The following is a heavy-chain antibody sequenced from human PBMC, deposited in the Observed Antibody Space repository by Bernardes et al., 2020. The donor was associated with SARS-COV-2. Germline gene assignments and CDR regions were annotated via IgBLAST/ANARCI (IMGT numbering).Heavy chain of an antibody. D-gene: IGHD3-22*01. J-gene: IGHJ6*02. Sequence: ASGKDSCKASGYTFTGYYMHWVRHAPGQGLEWMGWITPNSGGTNYAQKFQGRVTMTRDTSISTAYMELSSLRSDDTAVYYCAIPPTNYDRYGMDVWGQGTTVTGSS. CDR1: GYTFTGYY. V-gene: IGHV1-2*02. CDR2: ITPNSGGT. CDR3: AIPPTNYDRYGMDV.